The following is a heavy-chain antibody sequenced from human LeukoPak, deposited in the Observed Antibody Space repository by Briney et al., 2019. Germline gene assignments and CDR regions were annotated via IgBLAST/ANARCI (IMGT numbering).Heavy chain of an antibody. J-gene: IGHJ6*02. D-gene: IGHD3-10*01. CDR1: GYTFTGYY. CDR3: ARAYGSGIVCNMDV. CDR2: INPNTGGS. Sequence: ASVKVSCKASGYTFTGYYLHWVRQAPGQGLEWMGWINPNTGGSNYAQRFKGWVTMTRDTPTRTAYLQLSRLTSDGTAVYYCARAYGSGIVCNMDVWGQGTTVIVSS. V-gene: IGHV1-2*04.